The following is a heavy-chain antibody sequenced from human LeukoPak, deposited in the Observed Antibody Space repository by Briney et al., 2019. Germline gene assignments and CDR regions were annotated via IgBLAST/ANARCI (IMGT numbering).Heavy chain of an antibody. V-gene: IGHV1-69*13. CDR1: GGTFSSYA. CDR2: IIPIFGTA. D-gene: IGHD3-9*01. J-gene: IGHJ4*02. Sequence: GASVKVSCKASGGTFSSYAISWVRQAPGQGLEWMGGIIPIFGTANYAQKFQGRVTITADESTSTAYMELSSLRSEDTAVYYCARGTWDDILTGSPFDYWGQGTLVTVSS. CDR3: ARGTWDDILTGSPFDY.